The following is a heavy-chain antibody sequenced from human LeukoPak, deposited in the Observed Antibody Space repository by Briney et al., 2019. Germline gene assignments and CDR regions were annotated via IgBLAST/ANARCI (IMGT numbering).Heavy chain of an antibody. CDR2: VSGTGGRT. Sequence: GGSLRLSCATSGFTFSTYAMSWVRQAPGKGLEWVSVVSGTGGRTYYADSVKGRFTISRDNSKNTLYLQMNSLRAEDTALYYCVKASSSSPQYNWFDAWGQGTLVTVSS. V-gene: IGHV3-23*01. D-gene: IGHD6-6*01. CDR1: GFTFSTYA. CDR3: VKASSSSPQYNWFDA. J-gene: IGHJ5*02.